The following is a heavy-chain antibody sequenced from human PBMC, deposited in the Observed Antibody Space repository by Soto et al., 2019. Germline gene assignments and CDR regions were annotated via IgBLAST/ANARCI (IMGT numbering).Heavy chain of an antibody. CDR3: ARDRPGSQHDFDY. D-gene: IGHD3-10*01. J-gene: IGHJ4*02. V-gene: IGHV3-74*01. CDR1: GFTFSSDW. Sequence: EVQLVESGGGLAQPGGSLRLSCAASGFTFSSDWMHWVRQGPGKGLVWVSRINTDGSGTSYAESVKGRFTISRDNAKNTLYLQMNSLRAEDTAMYYCARDRPGSQHDFDYWGQGNMVTVSS. CDR2: INTDGSGT.